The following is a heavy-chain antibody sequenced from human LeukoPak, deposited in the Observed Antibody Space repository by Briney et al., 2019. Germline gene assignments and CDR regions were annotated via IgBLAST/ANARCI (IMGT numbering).Heavy chain of an antibody. V-gene: IGHV3-48*03. J-gene: IGHJ6*04. D-gene: IGHD3-10*02. CDR2: ISSSGSTI. Sequence: GGSLRLSCAASGFTFSSYAMNWVRQAPGKGLEWVSYISSSGSTIYYADSVKGRFTISRDNAKNSLYLQMNSLRAEDTAVYYCAELGITMIGGVWGKGTTVTVSS. CDR3: AELGITMIGGV. CDR1: GFTFSSYA.